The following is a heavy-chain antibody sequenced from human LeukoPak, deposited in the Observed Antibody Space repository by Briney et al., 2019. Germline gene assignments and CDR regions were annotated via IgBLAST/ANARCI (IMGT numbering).Heavy chain of an antibody. Sequence: SQTLSLTCAISGDSFSSNSAAWNWIRQSPSRGLAWLGRTYYRSKWSTYYAVSVKSRVSINRDTSKNQVSLQLNSVTPEDTAVYYCARSTGPIDYWGQGTLVTVSS. V-gene: IGHV6-1*01. J-gene: IGHJ4*02. CDR3: ARSTGPIDY. CDR1: GDSFSSNSAA. D-gene: IGHD1-1*01. CDR2: TYYRSKWST.